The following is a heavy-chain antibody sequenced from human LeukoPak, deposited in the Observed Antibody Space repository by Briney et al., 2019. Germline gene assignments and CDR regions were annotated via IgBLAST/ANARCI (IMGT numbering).Heavy chain of an antibody. Sequence: SETLSLTCAVYGGSFSAYYWSWIRQPPGKGLEWIGEINHSGSTNYNPSLKSRVTISVDTSKNQFSLKLSSVTAADTAVYYCARGRCSSTSRYRSTVKTYNWFDPWGQGTLVTVSS. V-gene: IGHV4-34*01. CDR2: INHSGST. D-gene: IGHD2-2*02. CDR3: ARGRCSSTSRYRSTVKTYNWFDP. CDR1: GGSFSAYY. J-gene: IGHJ5*02.